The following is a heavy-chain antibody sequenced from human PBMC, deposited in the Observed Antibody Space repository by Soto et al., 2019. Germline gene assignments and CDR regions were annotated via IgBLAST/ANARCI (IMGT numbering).Heavy chain of an antibody. D-gene: IGHD2-15*01. CDR1: GFSFNNYG. CDR3: ARDNDGTCHSNVFDY. J-gene: IGHJ4*02. CDR2: LWYDGRRK. V-gene: IGHV3-33*01. Sequence: QVQVVESGGGVVQPGRSLRLSCVASGFSFNNYGMHWVRQAPGKGLEWVAVLWYDGRRKYYADSVKGRFTISRDTSMNTLYLQMNSKGAEDTAVYYCARDNDGTCHSNVFDYWGQGTLVTVSS.